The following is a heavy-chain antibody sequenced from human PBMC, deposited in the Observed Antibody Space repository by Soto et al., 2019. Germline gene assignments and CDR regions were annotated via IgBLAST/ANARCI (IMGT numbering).Heavy chain of an antibody. V-gene: IGHV1-2*04. CDR1: GYTFTGYY. CDR2: INPNSGGT. J-gene: IGHJ3*02. Sequence: ASVKVSCKTSGYTFTGYYMHWVRQAPGQGLEWMGWINPNSGGTNYAQKFQGWVTMTRDTSISTAYMELSRLRSDDTAVYYCARGTTRSSDAFDIWGQGTMVTVSS. CDR3: ARGTTRSSDAFDI. D-gene: IGHD1-7*01.